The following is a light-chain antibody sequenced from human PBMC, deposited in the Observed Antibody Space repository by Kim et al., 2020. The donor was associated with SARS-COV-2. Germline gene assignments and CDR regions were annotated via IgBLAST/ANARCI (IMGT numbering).Light chain of an antibody. Sequence: EVVLTQSPATLSVSPGESVTLSCRASQSVHRNLAWYQQKPGQAPSLLIDDASTRATGIPARFSGSGSGTEFTLTISSLQPDDSAVYYCQQCEQWPFTFGGGTKVEIK. CDR2: DAS. V-gene: IGKV3-15*01. CDR1: QSVHRN. CDR3: QQCEQWPFT. J-gene: IGKJ4*01.